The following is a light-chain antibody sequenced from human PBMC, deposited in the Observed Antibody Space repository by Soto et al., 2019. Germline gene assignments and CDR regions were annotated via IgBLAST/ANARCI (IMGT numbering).Light chain of an antibody. Sequence: EIVLTQSPGTLSLSPGERATLSCRASQSVSSSYLAWYQQKPGEAPRLLIYGASSRATGIPDRFSGSGSGTNSTLPTSSLEPEDFAVYYFHQYGTPPPPFGGGPKVEIK. V-gene: IGKV3-20*01. CDR2: GAS. J-gene: IGKJ4*01. CDR1: QSVSSSY. CDR3: HQYGTPPPP.